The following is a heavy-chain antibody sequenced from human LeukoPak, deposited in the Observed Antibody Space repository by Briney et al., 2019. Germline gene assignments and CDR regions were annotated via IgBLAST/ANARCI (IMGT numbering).Heavy chain of an antibody. CDR2: IHHTGSA. J-gene: IGHJ6*02. Sequence: SETLSLTCSVSGGSINFYHWSWIRQPPGRRLEWIGDIHHTGSANYNPSLKSRVTMSIETSKNQFSLQLTSVTAADAAVYFWAGGVREMLGGNTDSHYYAMLVWGRGTTVTVSS. CDR1: GGSINFYH. V-gene: IGHV4-59*03. D-gene: IGHD1-26*01. CDR3: AGGVREMLGGNTDSHYYAMLV.